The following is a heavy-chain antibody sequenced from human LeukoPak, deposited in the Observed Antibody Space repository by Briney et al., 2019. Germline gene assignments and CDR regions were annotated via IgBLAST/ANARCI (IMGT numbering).Heavy chain of an antibody. D-gene: IGHD6-25*01. CDR2: IYSGGGT. V-gene: IGHV3-66*01. J-gene: IGHJ4*02. Sequence: GGSLRLSCAASGFTVSSNYMSWVRQAPGKGLEWVSVIYSGGGTYYAESVKGRFTISRDNSKNTIYLQMDSLRAEDTAVYHCARGLAAAGSYYFDYWGQGTLVSVSS. CDR1: GFTVSSNY. CDR3: ARGLAAAGSYYFDY.